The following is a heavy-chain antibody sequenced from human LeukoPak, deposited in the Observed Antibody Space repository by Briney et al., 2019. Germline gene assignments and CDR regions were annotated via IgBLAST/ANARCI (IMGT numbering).Heavy chain of an antibody. CDR3: AKTSVRLGATKGYFDY. CDR2: ISGSGGST. V-gene: IGHV3-23*01. CDR1: AFTFSTYS. D-gene: IGHD1-26*01. Sequence: HPGGSLRLSCAASAFTFSTYSMNWVRQAPGKGLEWVSAISGSGGSTYYADSVKGRFTISRDNSKNTLYLQMNSLRAEDTAVYYCAKTSVRLGATKGYFDYWGQGTLVTVSS. J-gene: IGHJ4*02.